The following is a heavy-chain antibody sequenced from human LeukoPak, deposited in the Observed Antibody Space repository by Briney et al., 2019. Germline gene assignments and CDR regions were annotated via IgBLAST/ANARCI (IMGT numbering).Heavy chain of an antibody. CDR3: ARNPDYGGPYRY. Sequence: WASVKVSCKASGYTFTSYGTSWVRQAPGQGLEWMGWISAYNGNTNYAQKPQGRVTMTTDTSTRTAYMELRSLRSDDTAVYYCARNPDYGGPYRYWGQGTLVTVSS. D-gene: IGHD4-23*01. V-gene: IGHV1-18*04. J-gene: IGHJ4*02. CDR2: ISAYNGNT. CDR1: GYTFTSYG.